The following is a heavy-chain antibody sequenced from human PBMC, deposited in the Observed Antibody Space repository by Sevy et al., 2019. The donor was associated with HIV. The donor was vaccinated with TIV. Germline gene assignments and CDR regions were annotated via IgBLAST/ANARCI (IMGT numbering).Heavy chain of an antibody. J-gene: IGHJ6*03. D-gene: IGHD2-2*01. CDR2: ISSSSSTI. CDR3: ARTGGSSTKSYYYYMDV. CDR1: GFTFSSYS. V-gene: IGHV3-48*01. Sequence: GGSLRLSCAASGFTFSSYSMNWVRQAPGKGLEGVSYISSSSSTIYYADSVKGRFTISRDNAKNSLYLQMNSLRAEDTAVYYCARTGGSSTKSYYYYMDVWGKGTTVTVSS.